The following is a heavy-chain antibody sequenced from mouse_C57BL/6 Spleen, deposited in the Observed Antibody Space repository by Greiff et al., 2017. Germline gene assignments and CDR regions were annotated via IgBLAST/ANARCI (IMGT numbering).Heavy chain of an antibody. CDR3: ARGPLQYYGSSYGYFDV. Sequence: EVMLVESEGGLVQPGSSMKLSCTASGFTFSDYYMAWVRQVPEKGLEWVANINYDGSSTYYLDSLKSRFTISRDNAKNILYLQMSSLKSEDTATYYCARGPLQYYGSSYGYFDVWGTGTTVTVSS. J-gene: IGHJ1*03. D-gene: IGHD1-1*01. CDR2: INYDGSST. V-gene: IGHV5-16*01. CDR1: GFTFSDYY.